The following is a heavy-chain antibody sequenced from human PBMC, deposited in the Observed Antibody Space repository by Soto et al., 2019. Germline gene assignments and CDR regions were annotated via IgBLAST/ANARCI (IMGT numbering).Heavy chain of an antibody. V-gene: IGHV4-4*07. CDR3: ARTVVAADYFDF. Sequence: QVQLQESGPGLVKHSETLSLTCTVSGDSMTKYYWSWIRQPAGKGLEWIGRIYTSGSTNYNPSLKSRGTMSIDTSNNHFSLKLKSVNAADTAVYYCARTVVAADYFDFWGQGALVTFSS. CDR1: GDSMTKYY. J-gene: IGHJ4*02. CDR2: IYTSGST. D-gene: IGHD2-15*01.